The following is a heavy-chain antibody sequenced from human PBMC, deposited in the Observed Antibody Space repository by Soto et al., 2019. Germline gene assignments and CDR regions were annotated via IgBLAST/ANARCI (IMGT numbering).Heavy chain of an antibody. V-gene: IGHV4-59*08. J-gene: IGHJ4*02. CDR1: GGSISTYY. CDR3: ARLIGDSVYFDY. D-gene: IGHD3-10*01. Sequence: SETLSLTCTVSGGSISTYYWTWIRQPPGKGLEWIGYVYYSGSTNYNPSLKSRVTISVDTSKNQFSLKLSSVTAADTAVYYCARLIGDSVYFDYWGQGTLVTVSS. CDR2: VYYSGST.